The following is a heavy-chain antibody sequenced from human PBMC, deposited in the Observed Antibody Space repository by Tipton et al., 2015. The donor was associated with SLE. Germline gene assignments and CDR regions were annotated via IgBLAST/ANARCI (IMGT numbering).Heavy chain of an antibody. D-gene: IGHD5-12*01. CDR1: GYTFTSYW. V-gene: IGHV5-51*01. J-gene: IGHJ5*02. CDR2: IYPGDSDT. CDR3: ARVATVSNWFDP. Sequence: QSGPEVKKPGESLKISCKGSGYTFTSYWIGWVRQMPGKGLEWMGIIYPGDSDTRYSPSFQGQVTISADKSINTAYLQWSSLKASDTAMYYRARVATVSNWFDPWGQGTLVSVSS.